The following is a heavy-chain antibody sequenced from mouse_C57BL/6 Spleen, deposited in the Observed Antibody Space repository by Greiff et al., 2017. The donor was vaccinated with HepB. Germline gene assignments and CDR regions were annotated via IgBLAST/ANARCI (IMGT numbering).Heavy chain of an antibody. D-gene: IGHD2-5*01. CDR1: GYTFTEYT. Sequence: LVKPGASVKLSCKASGYTFTEYTIPWVKQRSGQGLEWIGWFYPGSGSIKYNEKFKDKATLTADKSSSTVYMEISRLTSEDSAVYFCARHEGAYYSNSGYFDYWGQGTTLTVSS. CDR2: FYPGSGSI. V-gene: IGHV1-62-2*01. CDR3: ARHEGAYYSNSGYFDY. J-gene: IGHJ2*01.